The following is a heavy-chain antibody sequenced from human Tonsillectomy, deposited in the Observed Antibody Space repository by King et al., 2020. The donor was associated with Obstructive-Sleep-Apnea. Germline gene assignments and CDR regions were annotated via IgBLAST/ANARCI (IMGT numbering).Heavy chain of an antibody. CDR2: IYYSGST. Sequence: QLQESGPGLVKPSETLSLTCTVSGGSISSSSYYWGWIRQPPGKGLEWIGSIYYSGSTYYNPSLKSRVTISVDTSKNQFSLKLSSVTAADTAVYYCARVEERYYDSSGLCAFDIWGQGTMVTVSS. D-gene: IGHD3-22*01. CDR1: GGSISSSSYY. J-gene: IGHJ3*02. V-gene: IGHV4-39*07. CDR3: ARVEERYYDSSGLCAFDI.